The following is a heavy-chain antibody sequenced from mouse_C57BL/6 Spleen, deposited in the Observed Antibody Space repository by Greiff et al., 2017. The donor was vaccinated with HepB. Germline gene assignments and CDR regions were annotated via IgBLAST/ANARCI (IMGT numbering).Heavy chain of an antibody. J-gene: IGHJ3*01. V-gene: IGHV1-19*01. CDR1: GYTFTDYY. CDR3: ARSQAQTALAY. Sequence: EVKVVESGPVLVKPGASVKMSCKASGYTFTDYYMNWVKQSHGKSLEWIGVINPYNGGTSYNQKFKGKATLTVDKSSSTAYMELNSLTSEDSAVYYCARSQAQTALAYWGQGTLVTVSA. CDR2: INPYNGGT. D-gene: IGHD3-2*01.